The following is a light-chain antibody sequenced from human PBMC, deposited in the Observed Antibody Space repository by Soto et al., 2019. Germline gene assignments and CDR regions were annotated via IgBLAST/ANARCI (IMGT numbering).Light chain of an antibody. J-gene: IGKJ1*01. CDR1: QSVSSY. CDR2: DAP. CDR3: QQRWT. Sequence: EIVLTQSPATLSLSPGERASLSCRASQSVSSYLAWYQQKPGQAPRLLIYDAPNRATGIPARFSGSGSGTDFTLTISSLEPEDFAVYYCQQRWTFGQGTKVDIK. V-gene: IGKV3-11*01.